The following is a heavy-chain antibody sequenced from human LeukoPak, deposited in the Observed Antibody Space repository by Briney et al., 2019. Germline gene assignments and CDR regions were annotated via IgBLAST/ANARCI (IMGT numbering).Heavy chain of an antibody. J-gene: IGHJ6*03. CDR2: IYPGDSDT. Sequence: GESLKISCKGSGYSFTSYWIGWVRQMPGKGLDWMGVIYPGDSDTRYSPSFQGQVTISADKSISTAYLRWSSLEASDTAIYYCARLERRGGHVCYYMDVWGKGTTVTVSS. CDR3: ARLERRGGHVCYYMDV. V-gene: IGHV5-51*01. D-gene: IGHD5-12*01. CDR1: GYSFTSYW.